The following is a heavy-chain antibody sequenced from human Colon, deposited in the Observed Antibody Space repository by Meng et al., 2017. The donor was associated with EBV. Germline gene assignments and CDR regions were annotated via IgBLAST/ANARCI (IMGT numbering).Heavy chain of an antibody. CDR2: IYYSGST. V-gene: IGHV4-30-4*01. J-gene: IGHJ4*02. CDR1: GGSISSGDYY. D-gene: IGHD5-12*01. Sequence: QVHVQESGPGLGKPSQALSLTCTVSGGSISSGDYYWSWIRQPPGKGLEWIGYIYYSGSTYYNPSLKSRVTISVDTSKIQFSLKLSSVTAADTAVYYCARDRGGLGAFDYWGQGTLVTVSS. CDR3: ARDRGGLGAFDY.